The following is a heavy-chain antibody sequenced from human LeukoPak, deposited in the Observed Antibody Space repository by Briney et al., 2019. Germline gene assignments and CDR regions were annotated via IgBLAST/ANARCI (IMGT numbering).Heavy chain of an antibody. Sequence: RPGGSLRLSCAASGFTVSSNYMSWVRQAPGKGLEWVSVIYRGGSTYSADSVKGRFTISRDNSKNTGYLQMNSLRAEDTAVYYCARVQLRSRVGYFDYWGQGTLVTVSS. CDR3: ARVQLRSRVGYFDY. V-gene: IGHV3-66*01. D-gene: IGHD5-24*01. J-gene: IGHJ4*02. CDR2: IYRGGST. CDR1: GFTVSSNY.